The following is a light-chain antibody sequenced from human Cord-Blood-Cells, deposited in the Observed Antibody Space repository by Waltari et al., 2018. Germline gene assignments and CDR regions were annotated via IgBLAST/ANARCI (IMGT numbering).Light chain of an antibody. V-gene: IGKV3-15*01. CDR2: GAS. CDR3: QQYNNWPRT. J-gene: IGKJ1*01. Sequence: EIVMTQSPATLSVSPGERATLSCRASQSVSSNLAWYQQKPGQAPRLRIYGASTRATGIPARFSGNGSGTEFTLTISSLQSEDFAVYYCQQYNNWPRTFGQGTKVEIK. CDR1: QSVSSN.